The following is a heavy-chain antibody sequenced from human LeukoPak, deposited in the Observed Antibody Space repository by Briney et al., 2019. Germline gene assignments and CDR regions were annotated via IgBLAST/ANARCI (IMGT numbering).Heavy chain of an antibody. CDR2: IYTSGST. J-gene: IGHJ5*02. Sequence: SETLSLTCTVSGGSISSGSYYWTWIRQPAGKGLEWIGRIYTSGSTNYKPSLKSRVTISVDTSKNQFSLKLSSVTAADTAVYYCARATSRGIEAPLGFDPWGQGTLVTVSS. V-gene: IGHV4-61*02. CDR3: ARATSRGIEAPLGFDP. CDR1: GGSISSGSYY. D-gene: IGHD6-13*01.